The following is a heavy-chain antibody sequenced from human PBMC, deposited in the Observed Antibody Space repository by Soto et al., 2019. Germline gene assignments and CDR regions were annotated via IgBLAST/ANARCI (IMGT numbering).Heavy chain of an antibody. Sequence: QVQLQESGPGLVKPSGTVSLTCAVSGASISSTNWWSWVRQFPGKGLEWIGEIFHDGRTNYNPSLKSRVTISVDKSKNHFSLELTSVTAADTAIYYCAREGQELRDWGHGTLVTVSS. CDR2: IFHDGRT. J-gene: IGHJ4*01. D-gene: IGHD6-13*01. V-gene: IGHV4-4*02. CDR1: GASISSTNW. CDR3: AREGQELRD.